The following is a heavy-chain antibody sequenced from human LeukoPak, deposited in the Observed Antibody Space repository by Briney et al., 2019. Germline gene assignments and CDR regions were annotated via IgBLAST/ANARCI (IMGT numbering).Heavy chain of an antibody. CDR1: GLPFSGPW. CDR2: IWQEGSEK. V-gene: IGHV3-7*01. D-gene: IGHD3-16*01. CDR3: ARDQNLVSWGLDYFDY. J-gene: IGHJ4*02. Sequence: GGSLRLSCAASGLPFSGPWVSWVRKALGKGLGWVANIWQEGSEKYYVDSVKGRFTVSRDNAKNSLYLQMNSLRVEDTAVYYCARDQNLVSWGLDYFDYWGQGTLVTVSS.